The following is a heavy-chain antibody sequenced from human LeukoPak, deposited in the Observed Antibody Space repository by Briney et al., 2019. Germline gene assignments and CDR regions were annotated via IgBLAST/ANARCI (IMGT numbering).Heavy chain of an antibody. CDR3: ARAAGATASYF. Sequence: GGSLRLSCAASGFTFSSYAMHWVRQAPGKGLEWVSVIYSGGSADYADSVKGRFTISRDKSKNTLYLQMNSLRVEDTAVYYCARAAGATASYFWGQGTLVTVSS. CDR2: IYSGGSA. V-gene: IGHV3-53*01. CDR1: GFTFSSYA. J-gene: IGHJ4*02. D-gene: IGHD1-26*01.